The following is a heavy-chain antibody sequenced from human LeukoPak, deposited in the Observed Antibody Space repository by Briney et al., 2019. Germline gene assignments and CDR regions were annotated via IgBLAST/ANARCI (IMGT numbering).Heavy chain of an antibody. D-gene: IGHD2-2*01. CDR2: MNPNSGNT. CDR3: ARAGLYCSSTSCYATDPQDDAFDI. Sequence: ASVKVSCKASGYTFTSYDINWVRQATGQGLEWMGWMNPNSGNTGYAQKFQGRVTMTRNTSISTAYMELSSLRSEDTAVYYCARAGLYCSSTSCYATDPQDDAFDIWGQGTMVTVSS. CDR1: GYTFTSYD. J-gene: IGHJ3*02. V-gene: IGHV1-8*01.